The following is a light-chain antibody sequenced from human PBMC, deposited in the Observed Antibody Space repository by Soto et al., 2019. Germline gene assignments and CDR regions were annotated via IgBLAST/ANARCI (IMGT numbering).Light chain of an antibody. V-gene: IGKV3-20*01. CDR3: QHDDSSSVHT. J-gene: IGKJ2*01. Sequence: EIVLTQSPGTLSLSPGETATLSCRASQTIRSNFLTWYQQKPGQAPRLLIYGASTRAAAIPDRFSGSGSGTDFAPTISRLEPEDFGVYYCQHDDSSSVHTFGQGTKLQIK. CDR1: QTIRSNF. CDR2: GAS.